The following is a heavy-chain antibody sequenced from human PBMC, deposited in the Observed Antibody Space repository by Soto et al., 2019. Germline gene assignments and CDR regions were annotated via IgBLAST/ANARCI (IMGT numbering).Heavy chain of an antibody. V-gene: IGHV4-59*01. CDR2: IYYMGRT. D-gene: IGHD1-26*01. J-gene: IGHJ4*02. Sequence: SETLSLTCTVSGGSISSYYWNWIGQPPGKGLEWIGYIYYMGRTNYNSSLKSRVSMSIDTSKNQFSLKLSSVTAADTAIYYCARDPVGVTHFDYWGQGAPVTVSS. CDR3: ARDPVGVTHFDY. CDR1: GGSISSYY.